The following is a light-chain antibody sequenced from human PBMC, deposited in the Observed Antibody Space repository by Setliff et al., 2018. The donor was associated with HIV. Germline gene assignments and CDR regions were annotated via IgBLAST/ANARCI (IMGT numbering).Light chain of an antibody. CDR2: DTN. Sequence: QSALAQPPSVSGAPGQRVTIYCSGSSSNVGTGFGVQWYQQFPGAAPKLLIHDTNSRPSEVPVRFSGSKSGASASLDINGLEAEDEADYYCQSYDSRLNGYVFGTGTKGTVL. V-gene: IGLV1-40*03. CDR1: SSNVGTGFG. CDR3: QSYDSRLNGYV. J-gene: IGLJ1*01.